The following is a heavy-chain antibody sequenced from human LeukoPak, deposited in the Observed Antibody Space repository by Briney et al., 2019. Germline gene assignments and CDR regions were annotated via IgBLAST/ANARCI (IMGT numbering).Heavy chain of an antibody. CDR2: ISGSGGST. Sequence: GGSLRLSCAASGFTFSSYAMSWVRQAPGKGLEWVSAISGSGGSTYYADSVKGRFTISRDNSKNTLYLQMNSLRAEDTAVYYCARDALDHSSSWYSSRSWFDPWGQGTLVTVSS. J-gene: IGHJ5*02. CDR3: ARDALDHSSSWYSSRSWFDP. D-gene: IGHD6-13*01. CDR1: GFTFSSYA. V-gene: IGHV3-23*01.